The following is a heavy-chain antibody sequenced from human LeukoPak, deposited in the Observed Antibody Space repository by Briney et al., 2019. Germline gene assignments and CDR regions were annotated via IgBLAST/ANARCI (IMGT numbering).Heavy chain of an antibody. CDR1: GGSISSYY. D-gene: IGHD4-17*01. CDR3: ARSKYGDYPDY. V-gene: IGHV4-59*01. Sequence: SETLSLTCSVSGGSISSYYWSWIRQPPGKGLEWIGCIYYSGSTNYNPSLKSRVTISVDTSKNQFSLKLSSVTAADTAVYYCARSKYGDYPDYWGQGTLVTVSS. J-gene: IGHJ4*02. CDR2: IYYSGST.